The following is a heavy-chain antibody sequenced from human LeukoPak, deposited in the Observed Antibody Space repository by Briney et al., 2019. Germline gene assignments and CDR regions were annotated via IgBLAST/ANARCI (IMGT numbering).Heavy chain of an antibody. J-gene: IGHJ5*02. CDR3: ARDGEHCSGGSCSIMNWFDP. V-gene: IGHV1-69*13. CDR2: IIPIFGTA. CDR1: GGTFSSYA. Sequence: ASVKVSCKASGGTFSSYAISWVRQAPGQGLEWMGGIIPIFGTANYAQKFQGRVTITADESASTAYMELSSLRSEDTAVYCCARDGEHCSGGSCSIMNWFDPWGQGTLVTVSS. D-gene: IGHD2-15*01.